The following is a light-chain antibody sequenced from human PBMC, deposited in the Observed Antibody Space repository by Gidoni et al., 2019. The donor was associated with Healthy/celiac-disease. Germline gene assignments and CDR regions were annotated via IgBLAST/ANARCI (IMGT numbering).Light chain of an antibody. J-gene: IGKJ4*01. CDR3: QQRRT. CDR2: DAS. V-gene: IGKV3-11*01. Sequence: IVLTQSPATLSLSPGERATLSCSASQSVSSYLAWYQQKPGQAPRLLIYDASNRATGITARFSGSGSETDFTLTISSLEPEDFAVYYCQQRRTFGGXTKVEIK. CDR1: QSVSSY.